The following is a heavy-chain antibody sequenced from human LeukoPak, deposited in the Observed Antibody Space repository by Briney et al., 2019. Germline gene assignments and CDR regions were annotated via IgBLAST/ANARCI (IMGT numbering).Heavy chain of an antibody. CDR3: ASYSGYDKTFDY. J-gene: IGHJ4*02. D-gene: IGHD5-12*01. Sequence: PSETLSLTCTVSGGSISSYYWSWIRQPPGKGLEWIGYIYYSGSTNYNPSLKSRVTTSVDTSKNQFSLKLSSVTAADTAVYYCASYSGYDKTFDYWGQGTLVTVSS. CDR1: GGSISSYY. V-gene: IGHV4-59*01. CDR2: IYYSGST.